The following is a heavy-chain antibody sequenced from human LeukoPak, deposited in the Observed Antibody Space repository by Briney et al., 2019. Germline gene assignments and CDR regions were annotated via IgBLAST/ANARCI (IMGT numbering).Heavy chain of an antibody. CDR2: INHSGST. D-gene: IGHD3-22*01. Sequence: SETLSLTCAAYGGSFSGYYWSWIRQPPGKGLEWIGEINHSGSTNYNPSLKSRVTISVDTSKNQFSLKLSSVTAADTAVYFCARGPYSYDSSGAFDIWGQGTLVTVSS. V-gene: IGHV4-34*01. CDR1: GGSFSGYY. J-gene: IGHJ4*02. CDR3: ARGPYSYDSSGAFDI.